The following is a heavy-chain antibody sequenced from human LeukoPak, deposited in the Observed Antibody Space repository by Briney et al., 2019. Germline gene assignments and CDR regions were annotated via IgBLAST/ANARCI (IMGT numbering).Heavy chain of an antibody. CDR1: GVSLSSYY. D-gene: IGHD3-10*01. CDR3: ARDQRGSGSYLDY. V-gene: IGHV4-4*07. J-gene: IGHJ4*02. CDR2: IYSSGST. Sequence: SETLSLTCTVSGVSLSSYYWSWIRQPAGKGLEWIGRIYSSGSTNSSPSLKSRVTMSVDTSENQFSLKLSSVTAADTAVYYCARDQRGSGSYLDYWGQGTLVTVSS.